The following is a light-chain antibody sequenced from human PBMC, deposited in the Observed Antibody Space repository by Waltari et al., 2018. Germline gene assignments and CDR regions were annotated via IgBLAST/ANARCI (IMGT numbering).Light chain of an antibody. V-gene: IGKV1-17*01. CDR1: QGISNF. Sequence: DIQMTQSPSSLSANVGDRVTITCRASQGISNFLNWYQQKPGKPPKRLIYRASSLESGVPSRFSGSGSGTDFTLTISGLEPEDFAIYYCLRYYSNPYSFGQGTKLEIK. CDR3: LRYYSNPYS. J-gene: IGKJ2*03. CDR2: RAS.